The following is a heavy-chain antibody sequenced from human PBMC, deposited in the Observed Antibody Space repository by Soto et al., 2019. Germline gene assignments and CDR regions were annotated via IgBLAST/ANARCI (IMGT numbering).Heavy chain of an antibody. V-gene: IGHV3-23*01. J-gene: IGHJ5*02. CDR1: GFTFSSYA. D-gene: IGHD6-13*01. CDR3: TADVRRAAAWGFDP. Sequence: GGSLRLSCAASGFTFSSYAMSWVRQAPGKGLEWVSAISGSGGSTDYAAPVKGRFTISRDDSKNTLYLQMNSLKTEDTAVYYCTADVRRAAAWGFDPWGQGTLVTVSS. CDR2: ISGSGGST.